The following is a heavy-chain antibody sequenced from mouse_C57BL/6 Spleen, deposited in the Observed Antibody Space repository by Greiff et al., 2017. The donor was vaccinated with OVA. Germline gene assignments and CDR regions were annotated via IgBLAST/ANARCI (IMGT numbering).Heavy chain of an antibody. CDR2: INPSTGGT. CDR1: GYSFTGYY. V-gene: IGHV1-42*01. Sequence: VHVKQSGPELVKPGASVKISCKASGYSFTGYYMNWVKQSPEKSLEWIGEINPSTGGTTYNQKFKAKATLTVDKSSSTAYMQLKSLTSEDSAVYYCARRDYYGSSYYAMDYWGQGTSVTVSS. J-gene: IGHJ4*01. D-gene: IGHD1-1*01. CDR3: ARRDYYGSSYYAMDY.